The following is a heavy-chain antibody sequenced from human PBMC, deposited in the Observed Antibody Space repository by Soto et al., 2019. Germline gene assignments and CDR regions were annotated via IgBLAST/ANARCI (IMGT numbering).Heavy chain of an antibody. Sequence: GGSLRLSCAASGFTFRGDAMIWVRQAPGKGLEWVSSISGSGEMTHYADSVKGRFTISRDNAKNTLYLQMESLRAEDTALYYCARSEMTYNWNDWGQGALVTVSS. D-gene: IGHD1-20*01. CDR3: ARSEMTYNWND. CDR1: GFTFRGDA. V-gene: IGHV3-23*01. CDR2: ISGSGEMT. J-gene: IGHJ4*02.